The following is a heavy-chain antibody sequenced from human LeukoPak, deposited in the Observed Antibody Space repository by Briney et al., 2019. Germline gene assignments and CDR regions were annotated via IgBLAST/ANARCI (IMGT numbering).Heavy chain of an antibody. CDR3: TRRGHGSYYPSYYYGMDV. Sequence: SETLSLTCTVSGGSISSYYWSWIRQPPGKGLEWIGYIYYSGSTNYNPSLKSRVTISVDTSKNQFSLKLSSVTAADTAVYYCTRRGHGSYYPSYYYGMDVWGQGTTVTVSS. CDR2: IYYSGST. J-gene: IGHJ6*02. V-gene: IGHV4-59*08. D-gene: IGHD1-26*01. CDR1: GGSISSYY.